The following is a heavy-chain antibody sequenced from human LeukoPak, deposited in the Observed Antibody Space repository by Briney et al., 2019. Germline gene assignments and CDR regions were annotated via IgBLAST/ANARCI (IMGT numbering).Heavy chain of an antibody. CDR1: GGSFSGYY. V-gene: IGHV4-34*01. CDR2: INHSGST. D-gene: IGHD3-16*02. J-gene: IGHJ4*02. Sequence: SETLSLTCAVYGGSFSGYYWSWIRQPPGKGLEWIGEINHSGSTNYNPSLKSRVTISVDTSKNQFSLKLSSVTAADTAVYYCARGRYYDYVWGSYRRRAPLFDYWGQGTLVTVSS. CDR3: ARGRYYDYVWGSYRRRAPLFDY.